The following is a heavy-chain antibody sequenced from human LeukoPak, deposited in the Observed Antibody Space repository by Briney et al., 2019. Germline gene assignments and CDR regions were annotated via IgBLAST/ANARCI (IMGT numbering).Heavy chain of an antibody. D-gene: IGHD1-1*01. CDR2: IYPSDSDT. V-gene: IGHV5-51*01. Sequence: HGESLKISCRGSGYTFVDYWSGWVRQMPGKGLEWIGFIYPSDSDTRYSPSFQGQVTISADKSISTAYLQWSSLKASDTAMYYCARHPGHDGGTGGYWGQGTLVTVSS. J-gene: IGHJ4*02. CDR3: ARHPGHDGGTGGY. CDR1: GYTFVDYW.